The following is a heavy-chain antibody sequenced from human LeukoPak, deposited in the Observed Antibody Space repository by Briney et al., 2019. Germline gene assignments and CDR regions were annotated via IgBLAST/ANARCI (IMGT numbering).Heavy chain of an antibody. Sequence: PSETLSLTCTVSGGSISSYYWSWIRQPPGKGLEWIGYIYYSGSTNYNPSLKSRVTISVDTSKNQFSLKLSSVTAADSAIYYCAGETMGAYGDYMDVWGKGTAVTVSS. V-gene: IGHV4-59*12. CDR3: AGETMGAYGDYMDV. CDR1: GGSISSYY. CDR2: IYYSGST. J-gene: IGHJ6*03. D-gene: IGHD3-10*01.